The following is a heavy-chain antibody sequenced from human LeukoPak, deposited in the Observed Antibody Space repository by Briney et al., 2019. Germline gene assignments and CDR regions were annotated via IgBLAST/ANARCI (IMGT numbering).Heavy chain of an antibody. CDR3: ARSVGELLVTPADY. V-gene: IGHV1-69*06. J-gene: IGHJ4*02. Sequence: ASVKVSCKASGGTFSSYAISWVRQAPGQGLEWMGGIIPIFGTANYAQKFQGRVTITADKSTSTAYMELSSLRSEDTAVYYCARSVGELLVTPADYWGQGTLVTVSS. CDR2: IIPIFGTA. D-gene: IGHD1-26*01. CDR1: GGTFSSYA.